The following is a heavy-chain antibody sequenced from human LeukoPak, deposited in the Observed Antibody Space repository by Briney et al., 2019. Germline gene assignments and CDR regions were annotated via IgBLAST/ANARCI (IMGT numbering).Heavy chain of an antibody. J-gene: IGHJ4*02. CDR2: IGQDGTDK. D-gene: IGHD5-18*01. CDR3: ARAWGGYSYGHPYYFDS. V-gene: IGHV3-7*01. CDR1: GFTFTNYW. Sequence: PGGSLRLSCAVSGFTFTNYWMTWVRQAPGKGLEWVANIGQDGTDKYYVDSVVGRFTISRDNAQNLLYLHMNSLRAEDTGVYYCARAWGGYSYGHPYYFDSWGQGTLVTVSS.